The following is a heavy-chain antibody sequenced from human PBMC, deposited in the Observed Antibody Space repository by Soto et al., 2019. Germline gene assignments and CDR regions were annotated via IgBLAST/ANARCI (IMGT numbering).Heavy chain of an antibody. V-gene: IGHV1-18*01. CDR2: ISAYNGNT. CDR3: ARDAPKYVSSWLRRLDF. J-gene: IGHJ4*02. CDR1: GYTFSSYG. Sequence: VQLVQSGGEVKKPGASVKVSCKASGYTFSSYGMSWVRQAPGQGLEWMGWISAYNGNTNYAQRLQGRVTMTKDTSTTTAYMELRSLTSDDTAVYYCARDAPKYVSSWLRRLDFWGQGTLVTVSS. D-gene: IGHD6-13*01.